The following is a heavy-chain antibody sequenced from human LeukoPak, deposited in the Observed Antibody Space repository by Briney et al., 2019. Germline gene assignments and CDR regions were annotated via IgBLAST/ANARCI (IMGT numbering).Heavy chain of an antibody. V-gene: IGHV3-23*01. CDR1: GFTFSSYA. D-gene: IGHD4-23*01. CDR3: AKWSPFGGNPGY. J-gene: IGHJ4*02. Sequence: GGTLRLSCAASGFTFSSYAMSWGCLRPAQGLERVSAVSGNGGGTSYADSVMGRFTICRDNSKNTLDLHMNSRRAEDTAVYYCAKWSPFGGNPGYWGQGTLVTVSS. CDR2: VSGNGGGT.